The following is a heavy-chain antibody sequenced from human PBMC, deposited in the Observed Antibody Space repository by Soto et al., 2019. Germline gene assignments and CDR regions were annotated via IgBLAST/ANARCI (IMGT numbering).Heavy chain of an antibody. V-gene: IGHV4-34*01. J-gene: IGHJ4*02. CDR1: GGSFSGYY. Sequence: SETLSLTCAVYGGSFSGYYWSWIRQPPGKGLEWIGEINHSGSTNYNPSLKSRVTISVDTSKNQFSLKLSSVTAADTAVYYCAKMGGKAMTTVTTSRGYYFDYWGQGTLVTVSS. D-gene: IGHD4-17*01. CDR3: AKMGGKAMTTVTTSRGYYFDY. CDR2: INHSGST.